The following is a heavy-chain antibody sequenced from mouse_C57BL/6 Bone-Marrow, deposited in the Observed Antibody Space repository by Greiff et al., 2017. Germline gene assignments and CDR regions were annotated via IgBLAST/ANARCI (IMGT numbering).Heavy chain of an antibody. J-gene: IGHJ4*01. Sequence: QVQLQQPGAELVKPGASVKLSCKASGYTFTSYWMHWVKQRPGRGLEWIGRIDPNSGGTKYNEKFKSKATLTVDKPSSTAYMQLSSLTSEGSAVYYCARSHRLRQDYAMDYWGQGTSVTVSA. CDR2: IDPNSGGT. CDR1: GYTFTSYW. D-gene: IGHD2-4*01. V-gene: IGHV1-72*01. CDR3: ARSHRLRQDYAMDY.